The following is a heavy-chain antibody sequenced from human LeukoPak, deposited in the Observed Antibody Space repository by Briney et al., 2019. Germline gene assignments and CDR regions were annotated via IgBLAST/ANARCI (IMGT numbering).Heavy chain of an antibody. Sequence: GGSLRLSCAASGFTFSNAWMSWVRQAPGKGLEWVGRIKSKTDGGTTDYAAPVKGRFTISRDDSKNTLYLQMNSLRAEDTALYYCARTDPGSASRDYWGQGTLVTVSS. CDR3: ARTDPGSASRDY. J-gene: IGHJ4*02. D-gene: IGHD1-1*01. CDR2: IKSKTDGGTT. V-gene: IGHV3-15*01. CDR1: GFTFSNAW.